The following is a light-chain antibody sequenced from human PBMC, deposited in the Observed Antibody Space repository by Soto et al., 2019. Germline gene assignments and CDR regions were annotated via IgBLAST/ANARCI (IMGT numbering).Light chain of an antibody. CDR2: ATS. CDR3: QESYTTPAVS. V-gene: IGKV1-39*01. CDR1: QNIDNY. J-gene: IGKJ4*01. Sequence: DIQMTQSPSSLSASLGDRVTITCRASQNIDNYLNWNQQKPGKAPKLLIYATSTLQSGVPSRFSGSGSGTEFTLTISSLQAEDFATYFCQESYTTPAVSFGGGTKVDIK.